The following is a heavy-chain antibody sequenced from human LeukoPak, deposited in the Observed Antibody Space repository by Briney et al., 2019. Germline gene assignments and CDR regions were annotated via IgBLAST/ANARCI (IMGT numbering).Heavy chain of an antibody. D-gene: IGHD2-15*01. Sequence: ASVKVSCKASGYTFTSYDINWVRQATGQGLEWMGWMNPNSGNTGYAQKFQGRVTMTRNTSISTAYMELSSLRSEDTAVYYCASCSGVAATPVDYWGQGTLVTVSS. CDR1: GYTFTSYD. CDR2: MNPNSGNT. V-gene: IGHV1-8*01. J-gene: IGHJ4*02. CDR3: ASCSGVAATPVDY.